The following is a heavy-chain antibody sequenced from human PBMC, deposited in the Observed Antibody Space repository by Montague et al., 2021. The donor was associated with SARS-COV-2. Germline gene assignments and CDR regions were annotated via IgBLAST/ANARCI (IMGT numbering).Heavy chain of an antibody. D-gene: IGHD2-2*01. J-gene: IGHJ4*02. CDR1: GFTFSSYA. Sequence: SLRLSCAASGFTFSSYAMHWVRQAPGKGLEWVAVISYDGSNKYYADSVKGRFTISRDSSKNTLYLQMNSLRAEDTAVYYCARPLGGGYQLLCDYWGQGTLVTVSS. CDR2: ISYDGSNK. CDR3: ARPLGGGYQLLCDY. V-gene: IGHV3-30*04.